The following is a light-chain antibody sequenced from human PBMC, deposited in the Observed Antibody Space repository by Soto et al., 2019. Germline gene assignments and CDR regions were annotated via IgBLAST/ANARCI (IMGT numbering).Light chain of an antibody. CDR3: QQYGDSLT. CDR1: QSVRSNY. V-gene: IGKV3-20*01. J-gene: IGKJ2*01. CDR2: GAS. Sequence: EIVLTQSPGTLSLSPGERATLSCRASQSVRSNYLAWYQQKSGQAPRLLIYGASSRATGIPDRFSGTGSGTDFTLTISRLEPEDVAVYYCQQYGDSLTFGQGTKLEFK.